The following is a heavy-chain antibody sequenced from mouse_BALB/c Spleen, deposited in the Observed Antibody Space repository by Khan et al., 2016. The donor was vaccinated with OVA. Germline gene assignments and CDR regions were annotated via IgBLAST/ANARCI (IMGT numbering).Heavy chain of an antibody. CDR3: ARGWAYYRSDGWFAF. J-gene: IGHJ3*01. V-gene: IGHV1-4*01. Sequence: VQLQQSGAELARPGASVKMSCKASGYTFTSYTMHWVKQRPGQGLEWIGYINPNNSYTNYNQKFKDKATLTADKSSSTAYMQLSSLTSEDSAVDYCARGWAYYRSDGWFAFWGQGTLVTVSA. CDR1: GYTFTSYT. CDR2: INPNNSYT. D-gene: IGHD2-14*01.